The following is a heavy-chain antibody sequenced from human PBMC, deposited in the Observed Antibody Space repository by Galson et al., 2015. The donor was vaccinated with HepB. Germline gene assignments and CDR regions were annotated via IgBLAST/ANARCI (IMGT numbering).Heavy chain of an antibody. J-gene: IGHJ2*01. CDR3: AYGSDV. D-gene: IGHD3-10*01. CDR1: GDSVASHSAV. Sequence: CAISGDSVASHSAVWNWIRQSPSRGLEWLGRTYFRSKWHNDYGISVKSRISINADTSQNTFSLHLSSVTPEDTAVYYCAYGSDVWGRGTLVTVSS. CDR2: TYFRSKWHN. V-gene: IGHV6-1*01.